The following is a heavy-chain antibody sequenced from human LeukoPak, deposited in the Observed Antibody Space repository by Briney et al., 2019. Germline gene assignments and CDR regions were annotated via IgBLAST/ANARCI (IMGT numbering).Heavy chain of an antibody. CDR2: MNPNSGNT. CDR3: ARPTYSNSPWNGFDI. D-gene: IGHD6-6*01. Sequence: ASVKVSCKASGGTFSSYDINWVRQATGQGLEWMGWMNPNSGNTGYAQKFQGRVTITRNTSISTAYMELSSLRSEDTAVYYCARPTYSNSPWNGFDIWGQGTMVTVSS. V-gene: IGHV1-8*03. J-gene: IGHJ3*02. CDR1: GGTFSSYD.